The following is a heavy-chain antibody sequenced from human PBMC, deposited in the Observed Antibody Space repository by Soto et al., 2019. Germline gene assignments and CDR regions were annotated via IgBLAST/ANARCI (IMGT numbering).Heavy chain of an antibody. CDR1: VYTFTGYT. J-gene: IGHJ6*02. CDR2: IDGDNGNT. V-gene: IGHV1-3*01. Sequence: QVKLVQSGAEVKKPGASVKVSCWASVYTFTGYTIHWVRQAPGQGLEWLGWIDGDNGNTKYSQNFQGRVTITKDTAASAAFMELSSLTSEDTAVYYCARDRRTSYFYYYAVDVWGQGTTVTVS. CDR3: ARDRRTSYFYYYAVDV.